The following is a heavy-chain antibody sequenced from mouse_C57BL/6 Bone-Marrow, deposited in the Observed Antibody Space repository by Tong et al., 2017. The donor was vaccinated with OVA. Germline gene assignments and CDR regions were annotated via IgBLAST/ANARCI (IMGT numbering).Heavy chain of an antibody. D-gene: IGHD2-14*01. CDR1: GYTFTDYY. J-gene: IGHJ4*01. Sequence: VQLQESGAELARPGASVKLSCKASGYTFTDYYINWVKQRTGQGLEWIGEIYPGSGNTYYNEKFKGKATLTADKSSSTAYMQLSSLTSEDSAVYFGADRYGYAMDYWGQGTSVTVSS. V-gene: IGHV1-77*01. CDR3: ADRYGYAMDY. CDR2: IYPGSGNT.